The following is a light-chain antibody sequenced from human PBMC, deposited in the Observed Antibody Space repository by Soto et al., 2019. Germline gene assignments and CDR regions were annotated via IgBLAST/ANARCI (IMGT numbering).Light chain of an antibody. J-gene: IGKJ5*01. CDR2: GAS. V-gene: IGKV3-20*01. CDR1: QSVSSSY. Sequence: EIVLTQSPGTLSLSPGERATLSCRASQSVSSSYLGWYQQKPGQAPRLLIFGASNRATGIPDRFSGSGSGTDFTRTIIRLETEDLAVDYCQQYGSSPRTFGQGTRLEIK. CDR3: QQYGSSPRT.